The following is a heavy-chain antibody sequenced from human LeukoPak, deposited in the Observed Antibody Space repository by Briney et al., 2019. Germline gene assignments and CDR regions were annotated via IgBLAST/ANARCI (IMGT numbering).Heavy chain of an antibody. Sequence: QPGRSLRLSCAASGFTFSSYAMHWVRQAPGKGLEWVAVISYDGSNKYYADSVKGRFTISRDNSKNTLYLQMNSLRAEDTAVYYCTRVGGGALGATLTGAFDIWGQGTMVTVSS. V-gene: IGHV3-30-3*01. D-gene: IGHD1-26*01. J-gene: IGHJ3*02. CDR1: GFTFSSYA. CDR2: ISYDGSNK. CDR3: TRVGGGALGATLTGAFDI.